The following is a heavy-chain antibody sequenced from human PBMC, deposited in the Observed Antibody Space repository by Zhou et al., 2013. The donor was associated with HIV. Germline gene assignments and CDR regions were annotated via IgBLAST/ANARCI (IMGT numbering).Heavy chain of an antibody. J-gene: IGHJ4*02. Sequence: QVQLQQWGAGLLKPSETLSLTCAVYGGSFSGYYWSWIRQPPGKGLEWIGEINHSGSTNYNPSLKSRVTISVDTSKNQFSLKLSSVTAADTAVFYCARRPYYDRSGYTLDYWGQGTLVTVSS. CDR3: ARRPYYDRSGYTLDY. D-gene: IGHD3-22*01. CDR1: GGSFSGYY. V-gene: IGHV4-34*02. CDR2: INHSGST.